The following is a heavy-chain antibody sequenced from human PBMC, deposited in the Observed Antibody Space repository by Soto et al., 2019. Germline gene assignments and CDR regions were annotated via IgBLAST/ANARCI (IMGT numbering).Heavy chain of an antibody. CDR1: GGTFSSYA. Sequence: QVQLVQSGAEVKKPGSSVKVSCKASGGTFSSYAISWVRQAPGQGLEWMGGIIPIFGTANYAQKFQGRVTSTADASTSTAYMELRSLRSEDTAVYSCAGGVRRVVTAIPHYFQHWGQGTLVTVSS. V-gene: IGHV1-69*12. CDR3: AGGVRRVVTAIPHYFQH. CDR2: IIPIFGTA. J-gene: IGHJ1*01. D-gene: IGHD2-21*02.